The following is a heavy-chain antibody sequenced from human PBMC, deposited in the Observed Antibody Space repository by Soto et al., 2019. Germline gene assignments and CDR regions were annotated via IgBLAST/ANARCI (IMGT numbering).Heavy chain of an antibody. CDR2: LSYDGSNK. V-gene: IGHV3-30-3*01. CDR1: GFTFSTYA. CDR3: ARDPGYSSSWSLFDY. D-gene: IGHD6-13*01. J-gene: IGHJ4*02. Sequence: GGSLRLSCAASGFTFSTYAFHWVRQAPGKGLEWVAVLSYDGSNKYYPDSVKGRFTISRDRSKNTRYLQMNSLRADDTAVYYCARDPGYSSSWSLFDYWGQGTLVTVSS.